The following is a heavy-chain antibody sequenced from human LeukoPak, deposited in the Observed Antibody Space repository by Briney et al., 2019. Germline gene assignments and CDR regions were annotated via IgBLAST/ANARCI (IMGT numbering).Heavy chain of an antibody. CDR3: AHSRPGKLKGWDDSYFYN. V-gene: IGHV2-5*02. D-gene: IGHD1-1*01. CDR1: GFSLSTSGVG. J-gene: IGHJ4*02. CDR2: IYWDNDK. Sequence: SGPTLVNPTQTLTLTCTFSGFSLSTSGVGVGWIRQPPGKALEWLVVIYWDNDKRYSPSLKSRHTIAKDTSNNNVVLIMTNMDPADTATYYCAHSRPGKLKGWDDSYFYNWARGTLVTVSS.